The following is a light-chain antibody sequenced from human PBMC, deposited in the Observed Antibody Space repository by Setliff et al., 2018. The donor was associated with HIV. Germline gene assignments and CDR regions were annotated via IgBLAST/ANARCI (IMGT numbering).Light chain of an antibody. V-gene: IGLV2-14*01. CDR3: SSFTTTTTLV. CDR2: EVS. Sequence: QSVLAQPASESGSPGQSITISCTGTSSDVGSYNYVSWYQQHPGKAPKLMISEVSNRPSGVSNRFSGSKSDNTASLTISGLQAEDEADYFCSSFTTTTTLVFGTGTKVTVL. J-gene: IGLJ1*01. CDR1: SSDVGSYNY.